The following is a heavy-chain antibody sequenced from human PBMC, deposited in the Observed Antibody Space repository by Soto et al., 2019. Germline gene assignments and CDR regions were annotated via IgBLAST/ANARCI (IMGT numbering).Heavy chain of an antibody. CDR3: AKHYYDSSGYYDHYYYYYYGMDV. Sequence: PGGSLRLSCAASGFTFSSYAMSWVRQAPGKGLEWVSAISGSGGGTYYADSAKGRFTISRDNSKNTLYLQMNSLRAEDTAVYYCAKHYYDSSGYYDHYYYYYYGMDVWGQGTMVTVSS. D-gene: IGHD3-22*01. V-gene: IGHV3-23*01. CDR2: ISGSGGGT. CDR1: GFTFSSYA. J-gene: IGHJ6*02.